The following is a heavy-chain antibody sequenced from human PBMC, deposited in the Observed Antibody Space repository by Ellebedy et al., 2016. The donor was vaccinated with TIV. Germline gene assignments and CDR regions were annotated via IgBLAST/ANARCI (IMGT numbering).Heavy chain of an antibody. CDR1: GYTFTGYY. J-gene: IGHJ4*02. D-gene: IGHD3-10*02. V-gene: IGHV1-2*02. CDR2: INTKNGGT. Sequence: AASVKVSCKASGYTFTGYYIHWVRQAPGQGLEWMGWINTKNGGTNYAQKFQGRVTMTRATSISTTYTELSSLRSDDADVYYCAKALSAYDYYVLDFWGQGTLLTVSS. CDR3: AKALSAYDYYVLDF.